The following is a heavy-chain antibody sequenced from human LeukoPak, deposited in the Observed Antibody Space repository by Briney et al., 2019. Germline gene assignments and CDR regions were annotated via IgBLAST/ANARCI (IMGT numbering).Heavy chain of an antibody. V-gene: IGHV3-21*01. CDR1: GFTFSSCA. CDR2: ISSSSSYI. J-gene: IGHJ3*02. D-gene: IGHD2-15*01. Sequence: GGSLRLSCAASGFTFSSCAMSWVRQAPGKGLEWVSSISSSSSYIYYADSVKGRFTISRDNAKNSLYLQMNSLRAEDTAVYYCARVSGHWVVVVAASAFDIWGQGTMVTVSS. CDR3: ARVSGHWVVVVAASAFDI.